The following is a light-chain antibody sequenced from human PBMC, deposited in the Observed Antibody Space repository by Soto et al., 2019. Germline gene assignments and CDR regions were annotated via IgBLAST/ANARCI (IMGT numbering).Light chain of an antibody. CDR1: QSVSSTS. Sequence: EIVLTQSPGTLSLSPGERATLSCRASQSVSSTSLAWYQQRPGQAPRLLIYGAYSRATGIPDRFGGSGSGTDFTLTIRRLEPEDFAVYYCKQYGSSPLTFGGGTKVDIK. CDR2: GAY. J-gene: IGKJ4*01. V-gene: IGKV3-20*01. CDR3: KQYGSSPLT.